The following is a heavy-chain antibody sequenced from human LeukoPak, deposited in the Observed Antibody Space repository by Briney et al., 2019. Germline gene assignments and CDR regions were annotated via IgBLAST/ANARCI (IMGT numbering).Heavy chain of an antibody. Sequence: PGGSLRLSCAASGFTFSSYAMSWVRQAPGKGLEWVALIRYDGSNKYYADSVKGRFTISRDNSKNTLYVQMNSLRAEDTAVYYCASQFYSSSWSVDYWGQGTLVTVSS. J-gene: IGHJ4*02. D-gene: IGHD6-13*01. CDR1: GFTFSSYA. CDR2: IRYDGSNK. V-gene: IGHV3-30*02. CDR3: ASQFYSSSWSVDY.